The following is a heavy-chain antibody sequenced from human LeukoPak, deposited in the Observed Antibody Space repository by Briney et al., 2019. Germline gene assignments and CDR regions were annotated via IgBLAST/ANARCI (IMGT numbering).Heavy chain of an antibody. J-gene: IGHJ4*02. CDR3: ARDHYDFWSGYYWFDY. D-gene: IGHD3-3*01. CDR1: GFTFSSYE. CDR2: ISSSGSTI. V-gene: IGHV3-48*03. Sequence: GGSLRLSCAASGFTFSSYEMNWVRQAPGKGLEWVSYISSSGSTIYYADSVKGRFTISRDNAKNSLYLQMNSLRAEDTAVYYCARDHYDFWSGYYWFDYWGQGTLVTVSS.